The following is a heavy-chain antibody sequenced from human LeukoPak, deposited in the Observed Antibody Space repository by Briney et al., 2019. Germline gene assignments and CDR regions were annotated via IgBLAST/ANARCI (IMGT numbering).Heavy chain of an antibody. Sequence: GGSLRLSCAASGFTFSSNWISGAPQAPGRGLEGVPNIKQDGSEKYYVDSVKGRFTISRDNAKNSLYLQMNSLRAEDTAVYYCARDDCSSISCYHNWFDPWGQGTLVTVSS. J-gene: IGHJ5*02. CDR3: ARDDCSSISCYHNWFDP. D-gene: IGHD2-2*01. CDR2: IKQDGSEK. CDR1: GFTFSSNW. V-gene: IGHV3-7*01.